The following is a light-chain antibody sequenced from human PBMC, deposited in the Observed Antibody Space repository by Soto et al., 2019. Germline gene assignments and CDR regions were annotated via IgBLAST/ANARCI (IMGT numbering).Light chain of an antibody. Sequence: QSVLTQPPSVSGAPGQRVTISCTGSASNLGAKYVVHWYQHLPGTAPKLLIYDNIHRPSGVPDRFSGSKSDTSASLAITGFQTGDEADYYCGSWDSSLSAYVFATGTKVTVL. CDR3: GSWDSSLSAYV. CDR1: ASNLGAKYV. CDR2: DNI. J-gene: IGLJ1*01. V-gene: IGLV1-40*01.